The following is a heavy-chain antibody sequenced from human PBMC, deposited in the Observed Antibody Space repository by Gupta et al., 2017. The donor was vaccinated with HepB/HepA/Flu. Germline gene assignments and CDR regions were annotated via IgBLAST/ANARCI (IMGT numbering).Heavy chain of an antibody. J-gene: IGHJ6*03. CDR3: ARAKYYYDSSGYSSQSYYYYYYMDV. D-gene: IGHD3-22*01. CDR1: GGTFSSYA. V-gene: IGHV1-69*06. Sequence: QVQLVQSGAEVKKPGSSVKVSCKASGGTFSSYAISWVRQAPGQGLEWMGGIIPIFGTANYAQKFQGRVTITADKSTSTAYMELSSLRSEDTAVYYCARAKYYYDSSGYSSQSYYYYYYMDVWGKGTTVTVSS. CDR2: IIPIFGTA.